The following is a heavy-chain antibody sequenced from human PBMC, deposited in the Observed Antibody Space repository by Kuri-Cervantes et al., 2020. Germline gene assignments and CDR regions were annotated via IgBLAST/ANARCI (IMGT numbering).Heavy chain of an antibody. CDR2: IWYDGSNK. CDR1: GFTFSDYY. J-gene: IGHJ4*02. Sequence: GESLKISCAASGFTFSDYYMSWIRQAPGKGLEWVAVIWYDGSNKYYADSVKGRFTISRDNSKNTLYLQMNSLRAEDTAVYYCAREETGGFDYWGQGTLVTVSS. D-gene: IGHD2-15*01. V-gene: IGHV3-33*08. CDR3: AREETGGFDY.